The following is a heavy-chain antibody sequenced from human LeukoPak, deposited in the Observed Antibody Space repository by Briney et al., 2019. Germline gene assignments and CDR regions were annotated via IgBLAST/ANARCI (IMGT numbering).Heavy chain of an antibody. CDR1: GFTFSIHR. CDR3: ARDLSGITGYTYGRGIDY. D-gene: IGHD5-18*01. V-gene: IGHV3-7*01. Sequence: GGSLTLSHAASGFTFSIHRMSWVRQAPGEGREWVANIMKDGSEKYYVASVKGPFTISRDNAKTSLYLQMNSLRAEDTAVYYCARDLSGITGYTYGRGIDYWGQGTLVTVSS. CDR2: IMKDGSEK. J-gene: IGHJ4*02.